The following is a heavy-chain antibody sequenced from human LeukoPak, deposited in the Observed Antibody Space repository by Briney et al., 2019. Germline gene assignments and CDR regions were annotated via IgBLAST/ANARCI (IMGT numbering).Heavy chain of an antibody. D-gene: IGHD3-16*01. CDR2: INHNGNVN. V-gene: IGHV3-7*03. Sequence: RGSLRLSCAASGFTFSSYWMNWARQAPGKGLEWVASINHNGNVNYYVDSVKGRFTISRDNAKNSLYLQMSNLRAEDTAVYFCARGGGLDVWGQGATVTVSS. CDR3: ARGGGLDV. J-gene: IGHJ6*02. CDR1: GFTFSSYW.